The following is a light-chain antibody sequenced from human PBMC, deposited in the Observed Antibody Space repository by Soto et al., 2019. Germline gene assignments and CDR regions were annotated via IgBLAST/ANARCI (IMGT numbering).Light chain of an antibody. CDR2: GTF. V-gene: IGKV1-6*01. CDR3: LQDFKYPRT. J-gene: IGKJ1*01. Sequence: AIQMTQSPSSLSASAGDRVTITCRASQDIRTELGWYQQKPGKAPRLLIYGTFSLQSGVPSRFSGSGSGTDFPLTISSLQPDDFATYYCLQDFKYPRTFGQGTKVEVK. CDR1: QDIRTE.